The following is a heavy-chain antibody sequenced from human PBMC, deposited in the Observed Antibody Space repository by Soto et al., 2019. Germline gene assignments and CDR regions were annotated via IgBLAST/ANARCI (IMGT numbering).Heavy chain of an antibody. Sequence: QVHLVQSGAEVKKPGASVKVSCKSSGYTFTHYGLSWVRQAPGQGLEGMAWINLYNGNTNYAQKFQDRVTMTTDTSTSTAYMEVRNFRAVDTAVYYGARAIPVYYGHPTLEYWGRGTLVTVSS. D-gene: IGHD3-16*01. CDR2: INLYNGNT. CDR1: GYTFTHYG. J-gene: IGHJ4*02. V-gene: IGHV1-18*01. CDR3: ARAIPVYYGHPTLEY.